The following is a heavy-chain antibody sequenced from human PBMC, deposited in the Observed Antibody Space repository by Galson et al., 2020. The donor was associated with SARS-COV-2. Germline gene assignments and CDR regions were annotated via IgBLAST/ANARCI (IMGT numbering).Heavy chain of an antibody. Sequence: TGGSLRLSCAASGFTFSSYWMSWVRQAPGKGLEWVANIKQDGSEKYYVDSVKGRFTISRDNAKNSLYLQMNSLRAEDTAVYYCAREGGITGTTAYYYYGMDVWGQGTTVTVSS. D-gene: IGHD1-7*01. CDR3: AREGGITGTTAYYYYGMDV. V-gene: IGHV3-7*03. CDR1: GFTFSSYW. CDR2: IKQDGSEK. J-gene: IGHJ6*02.